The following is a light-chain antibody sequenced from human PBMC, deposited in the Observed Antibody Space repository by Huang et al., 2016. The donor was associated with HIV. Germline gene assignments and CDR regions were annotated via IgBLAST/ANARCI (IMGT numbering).Light chain of an antibody. CDR2: NAS. CDR1: QSVSVY. J-gene: IGKJ1*01. V-gene: IGKV3-11*01. CDR3: QQRSDWPPT. Sequence: EIVLAQSPVTLSLSPGERATLACRASQSVSVYLAWYQQKAGQPPRRLIYNASNRATGSPARFSGSGSGTDFTLTISSLEPEDFAVYYCQQRSDWPPTFGRGTKVEIK.